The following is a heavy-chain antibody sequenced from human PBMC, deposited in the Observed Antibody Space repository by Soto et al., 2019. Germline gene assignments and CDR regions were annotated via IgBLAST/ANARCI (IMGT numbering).Heavy chain of an antibody. D-gene: IGHD2-8*01. J-gene: IGHJ6*02. CDR2: ISGSGDGT. Sequence: LRLSCAASGFAVNSHAMSWVRQAPGKGLEWVASISGSGDGTYYGDSVKGRFTISRDSSSSTLYLQMNNLRGEDTAVYFCTKSRRGILMVYGFGGMDVWGQGTTVTVSS. CDR1: GFAVNSHA. CDR3: TKSRRGILMVYGFGGMDV. V-gene: IGHV3-23*01.